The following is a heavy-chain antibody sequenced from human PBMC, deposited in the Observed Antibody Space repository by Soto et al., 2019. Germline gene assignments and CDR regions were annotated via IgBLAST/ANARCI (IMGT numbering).Heavy chain of an antibody. CDR1: GVSFSGYY. CDR2: INHSGST. Sequence: SETLSLTCAVYGVSFSGYYWSWIRQPPGKGLEWIGEINHSGSTNYNPSLKSRVTISVDTSKNQFSLKLSSVTAADTAVYYCARISLGMDVWGQGTTVTVSS. J-gene: IGHJ6*02. CDR3: ARISLGMDV. V-gene: IGHV4-34*01.